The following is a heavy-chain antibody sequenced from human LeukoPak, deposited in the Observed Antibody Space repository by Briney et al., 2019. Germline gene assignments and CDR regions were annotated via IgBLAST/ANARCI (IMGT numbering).Heavy chain of an antibody. Sequence: GGSLRLSCAASGFTFSSYSMNWVRQAPGKGLEWVSSISSSSSYIYYADSVKGRFTIPTDNAKNSLYLQMNSLSAEDTAVYYCARDLQWLVGLDYWGQGTLVTVSS. J-gene: IGHJ4*02. D-gene: IGHD6-19*01. CDR1: GFTFSSYS. CDR3: ARDLQWLVGLDY. CDR2: ISSSSSYI. V-gene: IGHV3-21*01.